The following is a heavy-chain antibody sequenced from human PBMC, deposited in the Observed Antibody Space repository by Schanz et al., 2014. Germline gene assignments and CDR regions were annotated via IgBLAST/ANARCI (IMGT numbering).Heavy chain of an antibody. CDR1: GYNITSDD. CDR2: IIPILGIA. J-gene: IGHJ6*03. CDR3: AGTYCSSTSCYTGYYYMDV. D-gene: IGHD2-2*02. V-gene: IGHV1-69*04. Sequence: QVQLVQSGAEVKKPGASVKVSCKASGYNITSDDITWVRQAPGQGLEWMGRIIPILGIANYAQNFQGRVTITADKSTSTAYMELTSLRSEDTAVYYCAGTYCSSTSCYTGYYYMDVWGKGTTVTVSS.